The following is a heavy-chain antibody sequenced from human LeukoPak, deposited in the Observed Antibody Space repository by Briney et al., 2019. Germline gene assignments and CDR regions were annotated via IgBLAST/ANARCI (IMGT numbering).Heavy chain of an antibody. Sequence: ASVKVSCKASGYTFTSYDINWVRQATGQGLEWMGWMNPNSGNTGYAQKFQGRVTVTRNTSISTAYMELSSLRSEDTAVYYCARGDYYDFWSGYFADAFDIWGQGTMVTVSS. V-gene: IGHV1-8*01. D-gene: IGHD3-3*01. CDR1: GYTFTSYD. J-gene: IGHJ3*02. CDR3: ARGDYYDFWSGYFADAFDI. CDR2: MNPNSGNT.